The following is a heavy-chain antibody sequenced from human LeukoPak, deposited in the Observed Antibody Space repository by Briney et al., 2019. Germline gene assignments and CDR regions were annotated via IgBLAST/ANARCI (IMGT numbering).Heavy chain of an antibody. J-gene: IGHJ5*02. V-gene: IGHV1-18*01. D-gene: IGHD3-22*01. CDR1: GYTFTSHG. CDR2: ISAYNGNT. Sequence: ASVKVSCKASGYTFTSHGISWVRQAPGQGLEWMGWISAYNGNTNYAQKLQGRVTMTTDTSTSTAYMELRSLRSDDTAVYYCARDQYYDSKGWFDPWGQGTLVTVSS. CDR3: ARDQYYDSKGWFDP.